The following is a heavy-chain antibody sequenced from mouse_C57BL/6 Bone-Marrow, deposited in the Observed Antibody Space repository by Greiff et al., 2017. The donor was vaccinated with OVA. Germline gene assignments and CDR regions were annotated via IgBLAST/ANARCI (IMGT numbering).Heavy chain of an antibody. CDR1: GYAFTNYL. J-gene: IGHJ1*03. CDR3: ARDDGSSRYFDV. D-gene: IGHD1-1*01. V-gene: IGHV1-54*01. CDR2: INPGSGGT. Sequence: VQLQQSGAELVRPGTSVKVSCKASGYAFTNYLIEWIGVINPGSGGTNYNEKFKGKATLTADKSSSTAYMQLSSLTYEDSAVYFCARDDGSSRYFDVWGTGTTVTVSS.